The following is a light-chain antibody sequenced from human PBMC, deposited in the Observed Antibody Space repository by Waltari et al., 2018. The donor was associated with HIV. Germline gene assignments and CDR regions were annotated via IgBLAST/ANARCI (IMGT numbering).Light chain of an antibody. CDR2: VNS. CDR3: AAWDDSLRGPV. V-gene: IGLV1-47*01. Sequence: QSVLTQPPSASGTPGQRVTISCSGSSSNIGSNHVYWYQHLPGTAPKLLLYVNSQRPSGVPDRFAGSKSGTSASLASSGLRSEYEGDYYCAAWDDSLRGPVFGGGSRLTVL. J-gene: IGLJ2*01. CDR1: SSNIGSNH.